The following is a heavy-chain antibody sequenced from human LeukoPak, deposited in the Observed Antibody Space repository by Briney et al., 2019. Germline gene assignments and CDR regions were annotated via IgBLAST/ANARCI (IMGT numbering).Heavy chain of an antibody. J-gene: IGHJ3*02. Sequence: PGGSLRLSCAASGFTFSSYGMHWVRQAPGKGLEWVAFIRYDGSNKYYADSVKGRFTISRDNSKNTLYLQMNSLRAEDTAVYYCARDRSYHDAFDIWGQGTMVTVSS. D-gene: IGHD1-26*01. CDR2: IRYDGSNK. CDR1: GFTFSSYG. V-gene: IGHV3-30*02. CDR3: ARDRSYHDAFDI.